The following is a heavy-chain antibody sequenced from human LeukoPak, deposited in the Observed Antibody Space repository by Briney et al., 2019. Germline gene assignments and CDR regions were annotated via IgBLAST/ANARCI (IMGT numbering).Heavy chain of an antibody. CDR3: ARERDGYCRY. V-gene: IGHV1-69*04. J-gene: IGHJ4*02. D-gene: IGHD5-12*01. CDR1: GGTFSSYA. CDR2: IIPILGIA. Sequence: SVTVSCKASGGTFSSYAISWVRQAPGQGLEWMGRIIPILGIANYAQKFQGRVTITADKSTSTAYMELSSLRSEDTAVYYCARERDGYCRYWGQGTLVTVPS.